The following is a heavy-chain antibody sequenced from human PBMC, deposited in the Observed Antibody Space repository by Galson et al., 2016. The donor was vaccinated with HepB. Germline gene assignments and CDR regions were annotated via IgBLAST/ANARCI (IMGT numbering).Heavy chain of an antibody. CDR2: IYYSGTT. J-gene: IGHJ3*02. D-gene: IGHD3-3*01. Sequence: SETLSLTCTVSGGSISSNSYYWGWIRQTPGKGLERIGDIYYSGTTYYNPSLKSRVPMSVDTSKKQFSLRLSSVTAADTAVYYCARLGGSYSHDAFDIWGQGTMVTVSS. V-gene: IGHV4-39*01. CDR3: ARLGGSYSHDAFDI. CDR1: GGSISSNSYY.